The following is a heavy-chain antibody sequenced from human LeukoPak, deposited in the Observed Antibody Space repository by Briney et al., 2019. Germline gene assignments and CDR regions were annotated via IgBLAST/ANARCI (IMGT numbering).Heavy chain of an antibody. CDR2: ISAYNGNT. Sequence: ASVKVSCKASGYTFTSYGISWVRQAPRQGLEWMGWISAYNGNTNYAQKLQGRVTMTTDTSTSTAYMELRSLRSDDTAAYYCARGPEVGYFDWLLPTNIYYFDYWGQGTLVTVSS. CDR3: ARGPEVGYFDWLLPTNIYYFDY. J-gene: IGHJ4*02. V-gene: IGHV1-18*01. D-gene: IGHD3-9*01. CDR1: GYTFTSYG.